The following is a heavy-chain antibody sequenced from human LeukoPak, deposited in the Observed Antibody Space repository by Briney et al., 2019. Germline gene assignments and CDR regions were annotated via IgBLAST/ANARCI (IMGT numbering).Heavy chain of an antibody. CDR2: IYWDGDK. J-gene: IGHJ4*02. CDR3: ARRSGYYGY. V-gene: IGHV2-5*02. D-gene: IGHD3-22*01. Sequence: SGPTLVNPTQTLTLTCTFSGFSLRTSGMGVGWIRQPPGKALEWLALIYWDGDKRYSPSLKSRLAITKDTSKNQVVLTMTNMDPVDTATYYCARRSGYYGYWGQGTLVTVSS. CDR1: GFSLRTSGMG.